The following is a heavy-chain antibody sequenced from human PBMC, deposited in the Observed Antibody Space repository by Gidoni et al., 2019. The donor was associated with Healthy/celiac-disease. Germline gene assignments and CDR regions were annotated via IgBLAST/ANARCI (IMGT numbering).Heavy chain of an antibody. Sequence: EVQLVESGGGLVMPGGSLRLSCSASGFTFSSYSMNWVRQAPGKGLGWVSSISSSSSYIYYADSVKGRFTISRDNAKNSLYLQMNSLRAEDTAVYYCARDFTDSSGYVGYWGQGTLVTVSS. CDR1: GFTFSSYS. J-gene: IGHJ4*02. CDR2: ISSSSSYI. D-gene: IGHD3-22*01. CDR3: ARDFTDSSGYVGY. V-gene: IGHV3-21*01.